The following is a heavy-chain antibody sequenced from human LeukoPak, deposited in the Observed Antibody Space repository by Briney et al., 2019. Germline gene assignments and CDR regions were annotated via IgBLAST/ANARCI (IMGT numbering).Heavy chain of an antibody. V-gene: IGHV3-21*04. D-gene: IGHD3-22*01. CDR1: GFTFSSYS. CDR3: AKSLFYYDSSGYYYYFDY. Sequence: GGSLRLSCAASGFTFSSYSMNWVRQAPGKGLEWVSSISSSSSYIYYADSVKGRFTISRDNAKNSLYLQMNSLRDEDTAVYYCAKSLFYYDSSGYYYYFDYWGQGTLVTVSS. CDR2: ISSSSSYI. J-gene: IGHJ4*02.